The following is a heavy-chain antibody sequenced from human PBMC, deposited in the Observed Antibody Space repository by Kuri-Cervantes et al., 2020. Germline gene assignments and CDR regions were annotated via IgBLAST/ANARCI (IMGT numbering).Heavy chain of an antibody. J-gene: IGHJ4*02. CDR1: GFTFSSYS. CDR2: INQDGSEK. V-gene: IGHV3-7*01. Sequence: GGSLRLSCAASGFTFSSYSMNWVRQAPGKGLEWVANINQDGSEKYYVDSVKGRFTISRDNAKNSLYLQMYSLRVEDTAVYYCARHLNWNAPFDYWGQGTLVTVSS. D-gene: IGHD1-20*01. CDR3: ARHLNWNAPFDY.